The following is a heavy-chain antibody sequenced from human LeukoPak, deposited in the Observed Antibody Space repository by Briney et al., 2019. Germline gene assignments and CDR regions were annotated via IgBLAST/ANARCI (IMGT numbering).Heavy chain of an antibody. CDR2: IDPNSGGT. CDR1: GYTFTGYY. V-gene: IGHV1-2*06. J-gene: IGHJ6*03. D-gene: IGHD3-10*01. Sequence: ASVKVSCKASGYTFTGYYMHWVRQAPGQGLEWVGRIDPNSGGTNYAQKFQGRVTMTRDTSISTAYMELSRLRSDDTAVYYCARGNNYGSGSYYYYYMDVWGKGTTVTVSS. CDR3: ARGNNYGSGSYYYYYMDV.